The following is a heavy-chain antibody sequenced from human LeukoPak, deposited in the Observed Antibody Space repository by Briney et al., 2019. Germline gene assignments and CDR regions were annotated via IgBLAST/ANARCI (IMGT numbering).Heavy chain of an antibody. CDR3: VRQKDYYMDV. V-gene: IGHV5-51*01. CDR1: GYRFPSYW. CDR2: IYPGDSDT. Sequence: RGESLKISCKGSGYRFPSYWIGWVRQTPGKGLELMGIIYPGDSDTRYSPSFQGQVTISADKSITTAYLQWSSLKASDTAMYYCVRQKDYYMDVWGKGTTVTVSS. J-gene: IGHJ6*03.